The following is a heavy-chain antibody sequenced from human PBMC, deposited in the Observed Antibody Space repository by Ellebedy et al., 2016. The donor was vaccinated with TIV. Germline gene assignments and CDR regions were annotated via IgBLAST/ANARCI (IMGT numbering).Heavy chain of an antibody. V-gene: IGHV3-30*03. Sequence: LSLTCAASGFTFSRYAIFWVRQAPGKGLEWVADISYDGSKKSYAASVKGRFTISRDNSKNMVYLQVNSLRPEDTAVYYCWGSGDHFDHWGQGTLVTVSS. D-gene: IGHD6-19*01. CDR2: ISYDGSKK. J-gene: IGHJ4*02. CDR3: WGSGDHFDH. CDR1: GFTFSRYA.